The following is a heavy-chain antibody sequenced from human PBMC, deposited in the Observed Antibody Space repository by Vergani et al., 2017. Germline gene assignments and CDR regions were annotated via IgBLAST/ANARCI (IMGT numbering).Heavy chain of an antibody. V-gene: IGHV1-18*04. J-gene: IGHJ6*02. CDR3: ARDSYSSSSSYYYGMDV. D-gene: IGHD6-6*01. CDR2: ISAYNGNT. CDR1: GYTFTSYG. Sequence: QVQLVQSGAEVKKPGASVKVSCKASGYTFTSYGISWVRQAPGQGLEWMGWISAYNGNTNYAQKLQGRVTMTTDTSTSTAYMELRSLRSHDTAVYYCARDSYSSSSSYYYGMDVWGQGTTVTVSS.